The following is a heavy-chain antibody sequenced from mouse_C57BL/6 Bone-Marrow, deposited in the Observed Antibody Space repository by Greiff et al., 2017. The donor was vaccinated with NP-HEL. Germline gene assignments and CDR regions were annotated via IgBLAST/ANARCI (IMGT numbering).Heavy chain of an antibody. CDR2: IDPETGGT. J-gene: IGHJ3*01. Sequence: VQLQESGAELVRPGASVTLSCKASGYTFTDYEMHWVKQTPVHGLEWIGAIDPETGGTAYNQKFKGKAILTADKSSSTAYMELRSLTSEDSAVYYCTLYDYFSWFAYWGQGTLVTVSA. D-gene: IGHD2-4*01. V-gene: IGHV1-15*01. CDR1: GYTFTDYE. CDR3: TLYDYFSWFAY.